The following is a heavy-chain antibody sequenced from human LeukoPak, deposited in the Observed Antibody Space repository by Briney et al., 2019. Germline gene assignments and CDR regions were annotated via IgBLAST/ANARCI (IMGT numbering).Heavy chain of an antibody. V-gene: IGHV1-18*01. J-gene: IGHJ3*02. CDR2: ISPYNGNT. D-gene: IGHD3/OR15-3a*01. CDR1: GYTFTTHG. CDR3: ASWTYGQAFDI. Sequence: ASVKVSCKASGYTFTTHGISWVRQAPGQGLEWMGWISPYNGNTNYAQKFHGRVTMTRDTSISTAYMKLSRLRSDDTAVYYCASWTYGQAFDIWGQGTMVTVSS.